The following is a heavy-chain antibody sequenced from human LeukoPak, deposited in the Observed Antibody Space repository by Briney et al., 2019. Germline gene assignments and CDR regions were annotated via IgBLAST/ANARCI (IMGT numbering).Heavy chain of an antibody. Sequence: PGGSLRLSCAASGFTFSNYWVHWVRQAPGKGLVWVSRINPDGSTINYADSVKGRFTISRDNAKNTLYLQMNSLRDEDTAVYYCASNSSGYYQGDAFDIWGQGTMVTVSS. D-gene: IGHD3-22*01. CDR2: INPDGSTI. CDR3: ASNSSGYYQGDAFDI. V-gene: IGHV3-74*01. J-gene: IGHJ3*02. CDR1: GFTFSNYW.